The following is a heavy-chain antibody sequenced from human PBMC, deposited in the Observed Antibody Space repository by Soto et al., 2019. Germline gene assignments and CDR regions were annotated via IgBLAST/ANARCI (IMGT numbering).Heavy chain of an antibody. CDR1: GFTFSSYD. D-gene: IGHD1-26*01. Sequence: PGGSLRLSCAASGFTFSSYDIHWVRQAPGKGLEWVALISYDGSRKYYADSVKGLFTISRDNSKNTLYLQVNSLRAEDTAVYYCAKAYSGPFDVWGQGTMFTVSS. CDR3: AKAYSGPFDV. J-gene: IGHJ3*01. CDR2: ISYDGSRK. V-gene: IGHV3-30*18.